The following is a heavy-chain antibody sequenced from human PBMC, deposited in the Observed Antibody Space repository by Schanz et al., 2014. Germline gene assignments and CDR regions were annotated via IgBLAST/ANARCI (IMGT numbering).Heavy chain of an antibody. J-gene: IGHJ6*02. CDR2: ISGSGGST. CDR3: AKGMGYCSGGACYDYYYYGLDV. CDR1: GFIFSSYG. Sequence: QVQLVESGGGVVQPGRSLRLSCAASGFIFSSYGLHWVRQAPGKGLEWVGVISGSGGSTYYTDSVKGRFTISRDNSKNTLYMQMNSLRAEVTAVFYCAKGMGYCSGGACYDYYYYGLDVWGQGTLVTVSS. V-gene: IGHV3-NL1*01. D-gene: IGHD2-15*01.